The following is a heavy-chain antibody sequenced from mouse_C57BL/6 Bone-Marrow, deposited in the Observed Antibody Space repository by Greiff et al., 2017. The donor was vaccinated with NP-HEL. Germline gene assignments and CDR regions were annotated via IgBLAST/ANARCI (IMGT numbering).Heavy chain of an antibody. CDR3: ARGVWPHWYFDV. V-gene: IGHV1-81*01. CDR1: GYTFTSYG. J-gene: IGHJ1*03. CDR2: IYPRSGNT. D-gene: IGHD2-10*02. Sequence: VQLQQSGAELARPGASVKLSCKASGYTFTSYGISWVKQRTGQGLEWIGEIYPRSGNTYYNEKFTGKTTLTADKSSSTAYMELRRLTSEDSAVYFCARGVWPHWYFDVWGTGTTVTVSS.